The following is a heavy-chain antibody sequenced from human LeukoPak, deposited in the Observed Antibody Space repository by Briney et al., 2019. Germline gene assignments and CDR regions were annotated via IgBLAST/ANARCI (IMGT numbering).Heavy chain of an antibody. D-gene: IGHD3-9*01. V-gene: IGHV3-30*18. CDR2: ISYDGSNK. Sequence: GGSLRLSCAASGFTFSSYGMHWVRQAPGKGLEWVAVISYDGSNKYYADSVKGRFTISRDNSKNTLYLQMNSLRAEDTAVYCCAKDAFDWTTAAIDYWGQGTLVTVSS. CDR3: AKDAFDWTTAAIDY. J-gene: IGHJ4*02. CDR1: GFTFSSYG.